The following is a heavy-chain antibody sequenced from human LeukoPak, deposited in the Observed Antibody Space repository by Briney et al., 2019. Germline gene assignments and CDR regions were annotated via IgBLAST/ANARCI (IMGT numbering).Heavy chain of an antibody. D-gene: IGHD5-18*01. CDR2: VNGDGSST. Sequence: GGSLRLSCAASGFTFSTYWMHWVRQAPGKGLVWVSRVNGDGSSTNYADSVKGRFTISRDNAKNTLYLQMNSLRVEDTAFYYCARDLAYSRLDYWGQGMLVTVSS. J-gene: IGHJ4*02. CDR1: GFTFSTYW. V-gene: IGHV3-74*01. CDR3: ARDLAYSRLDY.